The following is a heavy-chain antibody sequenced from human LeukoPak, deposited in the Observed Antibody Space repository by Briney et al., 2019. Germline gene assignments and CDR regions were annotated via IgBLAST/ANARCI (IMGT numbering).Heavy chain of an antibody. CDR3: ARSFYGSGSYYIRGPGTHNWFDP. J-gene: IGHJ5*02. V-gene: IGHV4-39*07. CDR2: IYYSGST. CDR1: GGSISSSSYY. D-gene: IGHD3-10*01. Sequence: PSETLSLTCTVSGGSISSSSYYWGWIRQPPGKGLEWIGSIYYSGSTYYNPSLKSRVTISVDTSKNQFSLKLSSVTAADTAVYYCARSFYGSGSYYIRGPGTHNWFDPWGQGTLVTVSS.